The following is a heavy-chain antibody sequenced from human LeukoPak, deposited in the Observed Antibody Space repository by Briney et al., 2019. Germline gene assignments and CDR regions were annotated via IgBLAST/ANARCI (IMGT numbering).Heavy chain of an antibody. Sequence: SETLSLTCTVSGGSISSYYWSWIRQPPGKGLGWIGYISYSGSTNYNPSLKSRVIISVDTSKNQFSLKLSSVTAADTAVYYCARVIAAAEPTFDYWGQGTLVTVSS. D-gene: IGHD6-13*01. CDR1: GGSISSYY. CDR2: ISYSGST. J-gene: IGHJ4*02. V-gene: IGHV4-59*01. CDR3: ARVIAAAEPTFDY.